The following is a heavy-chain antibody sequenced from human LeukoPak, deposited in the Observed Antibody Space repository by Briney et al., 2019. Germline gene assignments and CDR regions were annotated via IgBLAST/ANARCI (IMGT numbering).Heavy chain of an antibody. CDR3: ARVLLLWFGELPYFDY. CDR2: INPNSGGT. J-gene: IGHJ4*02. CDR1: GYTFTGYY. Sequence: ASVKVSCKASGYTFTGYYMHWVRQAPGQGLEWMGWINPNSGGTNYAQKFQGRVTMTRDTSISTAYMELRSLRSDDTAVYYCARVLLLWFGELPYFDYWGQGTLVTVSS. D-gene: IGHD3-10*01. V-gene: IGHV1-2*02.